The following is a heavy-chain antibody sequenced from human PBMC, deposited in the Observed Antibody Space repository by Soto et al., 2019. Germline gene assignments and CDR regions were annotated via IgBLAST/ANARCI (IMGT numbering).Heavy chain of an antibody. CDR2: INPGNGNT. D-gene: IGHD1-7*01. J-gene: IGHJ6*03. V-gene: IGHV1-3*01. CDR1: GYTFTSYP. Sequence: ASVKVSCKASGYTFTSYPIHWVCQAPGQRLEWMGWINPGNGNTRYSQKFQGRVTISRDTSKNQFSLHLNSVTPEDTAVYYCAGTSSLQWYYMNVWDKGTTVTVSS. CDR3: AGTSSLQWYYMNV.